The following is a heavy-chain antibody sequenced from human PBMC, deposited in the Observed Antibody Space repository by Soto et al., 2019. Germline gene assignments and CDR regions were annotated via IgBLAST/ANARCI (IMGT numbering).Heavy chain of an antibody. Sequence: SETLSLTCTVSGASVSSSTGYYWTWIRQHPGKGLEWIGYVYYSGNSYSNPSLRNRVTISVDTSKNDFSLRLASVTDADTALYYCAREHGTKGVIDYWGQGTLVTVS. V-gene: IGHV4-31*03. J-gene: IGHJ4*02. CDR1: GASVSSSTGYY. CDR3: AREHGTKGVIDY. CDR2: VYYSGNS. D-gene: IGHD1-7*01.